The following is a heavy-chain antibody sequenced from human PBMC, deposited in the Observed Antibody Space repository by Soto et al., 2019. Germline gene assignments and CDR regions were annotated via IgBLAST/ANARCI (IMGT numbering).Heavy chain of an antibody. CDR3: ARADCTGAYCYSWPFNYGVDV. J-gene: IGHJ6*02. V-gene: IGHV3-33*08. Sequence: QVQLVESGGGVVQPGWSLRLSCTTSGFTFNTYGMHWVRQAPGKGLEWVALIWYDGSNKYYADSVKGRFTISRDNSKNTLYLQMNSLRAEDTALYYCARADCTGAYCYSWPFNYGVDVWGQGTTVTVSS. D-gene: IGHD2-15*01. CDR1: GFTFNTYG. CDR2: IWYDGSNK.